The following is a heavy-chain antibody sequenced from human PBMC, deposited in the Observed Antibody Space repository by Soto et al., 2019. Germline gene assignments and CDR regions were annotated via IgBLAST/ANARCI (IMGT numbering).Heavy chain of an antibody. V-gene: IGHV3-73*01. D-gene: IGHD3-10*01. J-gene: IGHJ4*02. CDR3: TVNYFGSGSFSY. Sequence: GGSLRLSCAASGFTFSGSAMHWVRQASGKGLEWVGRIRSKANSYATAYAAPVKGRFTISRDDSKNTAYLQMNSLRTEDTAVYYCTVNYFGSGSFSYWGQGTLVTVSS. CDR1: GFTFSGSA. CDR2: IRSKANSYAT.